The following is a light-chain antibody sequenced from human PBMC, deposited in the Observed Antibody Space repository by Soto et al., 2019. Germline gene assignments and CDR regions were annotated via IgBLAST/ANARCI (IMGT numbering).Light chain of an antibody. Sequence: DIVMTQSPDSLAVSLGERATINCKSSQSVLYSSNNKNYLAWYQQKPGQPPKPLIYWASTRESGVPDRFSGSGCGTDFTHNISSLQAEDVAVYFCQQYYSSPLTFGGGTKVEIK. V-gene: IGKV4-1*01. CDR3: QQYYSSPLT. CDR1: QSVLYSSNNKNY. J-gene: IGKJ4*01. CDR2: WAS.